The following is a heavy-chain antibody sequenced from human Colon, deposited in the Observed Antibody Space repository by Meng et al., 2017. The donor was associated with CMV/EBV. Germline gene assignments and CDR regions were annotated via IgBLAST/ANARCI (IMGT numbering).Heavy chain of an antibody. Sequence: QEQLPESGPGLVKPSETLSLPCTVSGGSISGHYWTWIRRPAGEGLQWLGRIYSNGRIDENYSLRSRVTISVDTSKNQLSLRLTSVTAADTAVYYCGRAGARGVPIDVWGRGTLVTVSS. V-gene: IGHV4-4*07. D-gene: IGHD3-10*01. J-gene: IGHJ1*01. CDR3: GRAGARGVPIDV. CDR1: GGSISGHY. CDR2: IYSNGRI.